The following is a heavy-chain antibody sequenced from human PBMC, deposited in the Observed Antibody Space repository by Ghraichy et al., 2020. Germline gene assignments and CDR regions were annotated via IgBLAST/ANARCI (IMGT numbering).Heavy chain of an antibody. CDR2: DGNNK. CDR1: GFTFSSYA. D-gene: IGHD1-26*01. V-gene: IGHV3-30-3*01. Sequence: GGSLRLSCAASGFTFSSYAMHWVRQAPGKGLEWVAVDGNNKYYADSVKGRFTVSRNNSKNTLYLQMNSLGAEDTAVYYCARERREATIMLGDYWGRGTLVTVSS. J-gene: IGHJ4*02. CDR3: ARERREATIMLGDY.